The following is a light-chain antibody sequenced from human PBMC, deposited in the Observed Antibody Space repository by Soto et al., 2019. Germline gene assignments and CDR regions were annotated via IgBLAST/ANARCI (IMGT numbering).Light chain of an antibody. CDR3: QQYVVSPRT. J-gene: IGKJ1*01. Sequence: EVVLTQSPGILSLSPGERATLSCRASQSVSSSYLAWYQQKPGQAPRLLIYDASSRATGIPDRFSGSGSGTDFTLTISRLEPEDFAVYYCQQYVVSPRTFGQGTKVDIK. CDR2: DAS. V-gene: IGKV3-20*01. CDR1: QSVSSSY.